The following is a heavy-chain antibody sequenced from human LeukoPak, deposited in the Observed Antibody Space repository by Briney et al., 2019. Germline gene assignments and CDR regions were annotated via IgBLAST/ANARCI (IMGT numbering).Heavy chain of an antibody. V-gene: IGHV3-30-3*01. Sequence: GGSLRLSCAASGFTFSSYAMHWVRQAPGKGLEWVAVISYDGSNKYYADSVKGRFTISRDNSKNTLYLQMNSLRAEDTAVYYCARGMSATSGYLELEYWGQGALVTVST. J-gene: IGHJ4*02. CDR3: ARGMSATSGYLELEY. D-gene: IGHD3-22*01. CDR1: GFTFSSYA. CDR2: ISYDGSNK.